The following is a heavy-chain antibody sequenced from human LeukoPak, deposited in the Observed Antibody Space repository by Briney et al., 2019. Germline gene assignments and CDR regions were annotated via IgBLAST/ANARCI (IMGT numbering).Heavy chain of an antibody. CDR3: ARGDTSGWYFHQ. CDR2: INWNGGSR. J-gene: IGHJ4*02. V-gene: IGHV3-20*04. Sequence: GGSLRLSCTASGSTFDAYGMSWLRQAPGKGLEWVSGINWNGGSRGYADSVKGRFTVSRDNAKNSMYLQMNSLRVEDTALYYCARGDTSGWYFHQWGRGILVTVSS. D-gene: IGHD6-19*01. CDR1: GSTFDAYG.